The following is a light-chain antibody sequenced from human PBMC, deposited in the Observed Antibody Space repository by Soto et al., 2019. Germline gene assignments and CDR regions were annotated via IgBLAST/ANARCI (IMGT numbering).Light chain of an antibody. CDR1: QDISNY. CDR3: QQYDNLLFT. V-gene: IGKV1-33*01. CDR2: DAS. Sequence: DIQMTQSPSSLSASVGDRVTITCQASQDISNYLNWYQQKPEKAPKLLIYDASNLETGVPSRFSGSGSGTDFTFTISSLQPEDIATYYCQQYDNLLFTFGPRTKVDIK. J-gene: IGKJ3*01.